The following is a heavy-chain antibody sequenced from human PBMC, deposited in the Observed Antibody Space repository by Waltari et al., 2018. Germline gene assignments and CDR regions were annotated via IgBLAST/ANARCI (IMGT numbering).Heavy chain of an antibody. CDR1: GYALNSGFN. CDR2: IYHDGTT. D-gene: IGHD2-8*02. Sequence: QVQLQESGPSLVKPSETLSPTCDASGYALNSGFNWAWFRQGPEKGLEWIATIYHDGTTFYNPSLTSRVTTSMDTSKNQISLKLKSVTAADTAVYYCTRQTLGYCTSAACRRLEAWGQGTLVTVSS. J-gene: IGHJ5*02. V-gene: IGHV4-38-2*01. CDR3: TRQTLGYCTSAACRRLEA.